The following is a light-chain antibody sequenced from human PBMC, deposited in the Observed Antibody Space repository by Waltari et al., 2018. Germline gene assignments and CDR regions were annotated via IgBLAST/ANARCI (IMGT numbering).Light chain of an antibody. Sequence: EIVLTQSPGTLSLSPGERATLSCRASQSVCRSLAWYQQKPGQAPRLLIYGASSRATGIPDRFSGSGSGTDFSLTISRLEPDFAVYYCQHYVRLPATFGQGTKVEIK. CDR3: QHYVRLPAT. CDR1: QSVCRS. CDR2: GAS. V-gene: IGKV3-20*01. J-gene: IGKJ1*01.